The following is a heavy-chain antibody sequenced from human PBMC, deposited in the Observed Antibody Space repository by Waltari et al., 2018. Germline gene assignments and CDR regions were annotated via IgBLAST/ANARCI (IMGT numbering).Heavy chain of an antibody. J-gene: IGHJ4*02. CDR1: GGSFRGYY. Sequence: QVQLQQWGAGLLKPSETLSLTCAVHGGSFRGYYWSWNRQPPGKGLEWIGEINHSGSTNYNPSLKSRVTISVDTSKNQFSLKLSSVTAADTAVYYCARVGDCSSTSCYTWVDYWGQGTLVTVSS. D-gene: IGHD2-2*02. CDR2: INHSGST. V-gene: IGHV4-34*01. CDR3: ARVGDCSSTSCYTWVDY.